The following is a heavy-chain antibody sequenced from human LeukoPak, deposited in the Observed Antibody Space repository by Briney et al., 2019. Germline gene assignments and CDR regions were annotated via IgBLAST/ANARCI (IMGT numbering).Heavy chain of an antibody. Sequence: GGSLRLSCAASGFTFSDYWMNWVRQAPGKGLEWVSSISSSSTYIYYADSVKGRFTISRDNAKNSLYLQMNSLRAEDTAVYYCATDPKGYYYDSSVVDYWGQGTLVTVSS. V-gene: IGHV3-21*06. D-gene: IGHD3-22*01. CDR2: ISSSSTYI. J-gene: IGHJ4*02. CDR1: GFTFSDYW. CDR3: ATDPKGYYYDSSVVDY.